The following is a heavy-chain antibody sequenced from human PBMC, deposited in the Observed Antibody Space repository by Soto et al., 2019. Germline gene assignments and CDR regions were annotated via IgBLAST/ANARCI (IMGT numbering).Heavy chain of an antibody. CDR1: GYTLTELS. J-gene: IGHJ6*02. Sequence: ASVKVSCKVSGYTLTELSMHWVRQAPGKGLEWMGGFDPEDGETIYAQKFQGRVTMTEDTSTDTAYMELSSLRSEDTAVYYCATVEGCSSTSCYLAYYYYGMDVWGQGTTVTVSS. CDR3: ATVEGCSSTSCYLAYYYYGMDV. D-gene: IGHD2-2*01. CDR2: FDPEDGET. V-gene: IGHV1-24*01.